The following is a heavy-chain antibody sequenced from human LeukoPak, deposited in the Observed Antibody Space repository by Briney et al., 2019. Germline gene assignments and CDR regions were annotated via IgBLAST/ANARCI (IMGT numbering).Heavy chain of an antibody. CDR3: ARVKDIVVVPAAIQGGNDAFDI. Sequence: GGSLRLSCAASGFTFSSYSMNWVRQAPGKGLEWVSSISSSSSYIYYADSVKGRFTISRDNAKNSLYLQMNSLRAEDTAVYYCARVKDIVVVPAAIQGGNDAFDIWGQGTMVTVSS. CDR2: ISSSSSYI. J-gene: IGHJ3*02. CDR1: GFTFSSYS. D-gene: IGHD2-2*01. V-gene: IGHV3-21*01.